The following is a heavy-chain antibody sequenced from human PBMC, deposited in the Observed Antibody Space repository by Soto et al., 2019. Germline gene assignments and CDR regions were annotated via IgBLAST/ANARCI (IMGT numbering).Heavy chain of an antibody. Sequence: SVKVSCKASGFTFTSSAVQCVRQARGQRLEWIGWIVVGSGNTNYAQKFQERVTITRDMSTSTAYMELSSLRSEDTAVYYCAAGKYYDFWSGYPIAKYYFDYWGQGTLVTVSS. J-gene: IGHJ4*02. D-gene: IGHD3-3*01. V-gene: IGHV1-58*01. CDR3: AAGKYYDFWSGYPIAKYYFDY. CDR1: GFTFTSSA. CDR2: IVVGSGNT.